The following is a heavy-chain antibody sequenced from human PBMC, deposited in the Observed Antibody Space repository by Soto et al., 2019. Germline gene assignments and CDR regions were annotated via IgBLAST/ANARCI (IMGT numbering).Heavy chain of an antibody. CDR1: GGSFSGYY. CDR2: INHSGST. Sequence: SETLSLTCAVYGGSFSGYYWSWIRQPPGKGLEWIGEINHSGSTNYNPSLKSRVTISVDTSKNQFSLKLSSVTAADTAVYYCARDMTPYYDFWSGYLKSDAFDIWGQGTMVTVSS. CDR3: ARDMTPYYDFWSGYLKSDAFDI. V-gene: IGHV4-34*01. J-gene: IGHJ3*02. D-gene: IGHD3-3*01.